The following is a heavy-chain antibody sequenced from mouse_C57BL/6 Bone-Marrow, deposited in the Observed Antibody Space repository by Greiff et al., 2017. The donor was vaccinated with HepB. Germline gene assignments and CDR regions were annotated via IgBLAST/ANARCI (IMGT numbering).Heavy chain of an antibody. J-gene: IGHJ3*01. D-gene: IGHD1-1*01. Sequence: QVQLKESGPGLVAPSQSLSITCTVSGFSLTSYGVHWVRQPPGKGLEWLVVIWSDGSTTYNSALKSRLSISKDNSKSQVFLKMNSLQTDDTAMYYCARGGPHYYVSSSFAYWGQGTLVTVSA. V-gene: IGHV2-6*03. CDR2: IWSDGST. CDR3: ARGGPHYYVSSSFAY. CDR1: GFSLTSYG.